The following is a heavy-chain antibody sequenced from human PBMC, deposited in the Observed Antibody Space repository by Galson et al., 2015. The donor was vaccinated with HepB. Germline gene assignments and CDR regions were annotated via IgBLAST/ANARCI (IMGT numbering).Heavy chain of an antibody. CDR1: GFTFSSYA. D-gene: IGHD1-1*01. V-gene: IGHV3-30*04. Sequence: SLRLSCAASGFTFSSYAMHWVRQAPGKGLEWVAVISYDGSNKYYADSVKGRFTISRDNSKNTLYLQMNSLRAEDTAVYYCARDRTQRLIYYYYYGMDVWGQGTTDTVSS. J-gene: IGHJ6*02. CDR3: ARDRTQRLIYYYYYGMDV. CDR2: ISYDGSNK.